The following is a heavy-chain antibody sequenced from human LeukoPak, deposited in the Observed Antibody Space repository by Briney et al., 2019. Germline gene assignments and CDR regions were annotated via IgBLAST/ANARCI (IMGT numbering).Heavy chain of an antibody. J-gene: IGHJ4*02. Sequence: QSGGSLRLSCAASGLTFSSYAMNWVRQAPGKGLEWVSFIYSDNTHYSDSVKGRSTISRDNSKNTLYLQMNSLRAEDTAVYYCARRAGAYSHPYDYWGQGTLVTVSS. CDR2: IYSDNT. CDR1: GLTFSSYA. D-gene: IGHD4/OR15-4a*01. V-gene: IGHV3-53*01. CDR3: ARRAGAYSHPYDY.